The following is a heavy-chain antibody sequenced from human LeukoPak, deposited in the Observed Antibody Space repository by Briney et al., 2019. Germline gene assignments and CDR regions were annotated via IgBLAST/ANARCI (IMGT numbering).Heavy chain of an antibody. V-gene: IGHV1-69*13. J-gene: IGHJ4*02. Sequence: ASVKVSCKASGGTFISYAISWVRQAPGQGLEWMGGIIPILGTANYAQKFQGRVTITADESTSTAYMELSSLRSEDTAVYYCARGPPNWGYDYWGPGTLVTVSS. CDR2: IIPILGTA. CDR3: ARGPPNWGYDY. D-gene: IGHD7-27*01. CDR1: GGTFISYA.